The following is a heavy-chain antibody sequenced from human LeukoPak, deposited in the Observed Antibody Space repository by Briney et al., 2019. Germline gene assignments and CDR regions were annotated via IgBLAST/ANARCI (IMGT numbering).Heavy chain of an antibody. Sequence: PSETLSLTCAFYGGSFSGYYWSWIRQPPGKGLEWIGEINHSGSTNYNPSLKSRVTISVDTSKNQFSLKLSSVTAADTAVYYCARRPRVGATRTYYYYYYMDVWGKGTTVTISS. CDR1: GGSFSGYY. V-gene: IGHV4-34*01. CDR2: INHSGST. D-gene: IGHD1-26*01. J-gene: IGHJ6*03. CDR3: ARRPRVGATRTYYYYYYMDV.